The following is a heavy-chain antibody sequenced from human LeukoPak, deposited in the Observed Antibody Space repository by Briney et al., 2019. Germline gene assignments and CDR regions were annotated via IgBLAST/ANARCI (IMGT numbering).Heavy chain of an antibody. CDR2: ISSSSSYI. Sequence: ETLSLTCAVYGGSFSGYYWSWIRQPPGKGLEWVSSISSSSSYIYYADSVKGRFTISRDNAKNSLYLQMNSLRAEDTAVYYCARDAWLSCFDYWGQGTLVTVSS. D-gene: IGHD3-16*02. J-gene: IGHJ4*02. CDR3: ARDAWLSCFDY. V-gene: IGHV3-21*01. CDR1: GGSFSGYY.